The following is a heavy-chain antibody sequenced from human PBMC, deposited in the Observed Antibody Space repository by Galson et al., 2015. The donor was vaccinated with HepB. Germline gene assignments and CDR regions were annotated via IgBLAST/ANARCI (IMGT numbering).Heavy chain of an antibody. V-gene: IGHV3-74*01. CDR3: ARAYCSGGSCYNTREGY. Sequence: SLRLSCAASGFTFSSYWMHWVRQAPGKGLVWVSRINSDGSSTSYADSVKGRFTISRDNAKNTLYLQMNSLRAEDTAVYYCARAYCSGGSCYNTREGYWGQGTLVTVSS. D-gene: IGHD2-15*01. J-gene: IGHJ4*02. CDR1: GFTFSSYW. CDR2: INSDGSST.